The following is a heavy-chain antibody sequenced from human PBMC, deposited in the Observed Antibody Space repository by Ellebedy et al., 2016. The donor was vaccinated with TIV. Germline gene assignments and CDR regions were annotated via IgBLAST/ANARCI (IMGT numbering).Heavy chain of an antibody. CDR1: GFSFSSHW. Sequence: GESLKISXVASGFSFSSHWMSWVRQAPGKGLEWVANINQDGSDKKYVDSVKGRFTISRDNAKNSLFLQMNSLRGEDTSVYYCARGGWSFDSWGQGTLVTVSS. V-gene: IGHV3-7*01. D-gene: IGHD6-19*01. CDR3: ARGGWSFDS. CDR2: INQDGSDK. J-gene: IGHJ4*02.